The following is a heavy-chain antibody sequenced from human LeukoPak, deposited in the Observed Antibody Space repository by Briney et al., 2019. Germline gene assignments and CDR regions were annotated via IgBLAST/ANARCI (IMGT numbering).Heavy chain of an antibody. CDR2: ISSNGGST. J-gene: IGHJ4*02. Sequence: PGRSLSLSCAVSGFTFSSYAMHWVRQAPGKGLEYVSGISSNGGSTYYADSVKGRFTISRDNSKNTLYLQMSSLRAEDTAVYYCVKSGSYYNEPYYFDYWGQGTLVTVSS. CDR3: VKSGSYYNEPYYFDY. CDR1: GFTFSSYA. D-gene: IGHD3-10*01. V-gene: IGHV3-64D*06.